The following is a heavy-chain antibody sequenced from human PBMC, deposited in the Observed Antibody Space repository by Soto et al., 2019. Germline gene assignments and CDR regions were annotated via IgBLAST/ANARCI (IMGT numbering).Heavy chain of an antibody. CDR2: ISGSGDNI. CDR3: ARAYGSGVGAVNF. Sequence: PGGSLRLSCAASGFTFSSYSMHWIRQAPGKGLEWISYISGSGDNIYYADSMKGRFTISRDNAKNSLFLEMNSLRADDTATYYCARAYGSGVGAVNFWGQGTEVTVSS. D-gene: IGHD2-2*03. J-gene: IGHJ3*01. V-gene: IGHV3-11*01. CDR1: GFTFSSYS.